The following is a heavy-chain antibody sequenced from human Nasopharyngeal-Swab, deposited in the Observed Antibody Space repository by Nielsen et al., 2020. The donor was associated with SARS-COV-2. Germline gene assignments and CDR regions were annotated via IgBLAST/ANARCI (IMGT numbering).Heavy chain of an antibody. CDR3: AKAHGGGFYYYYMDV. Sequence: GESLKSSCAASGFTFSSYGMHGGRQAPGKGLEWVAVISYDGSNKYYADSVKGRFTISRDNSKNTLYLQMNSLRAEDTAVYYCAKAHGGGFYYYYMDVWGKGTTVTVSS. D-gene: IGHD2-15*01. J-gene: IGHJ6*03. V-gene: IGHV3-30*18. CDR1: GFTFSSYG. CDR2: ISYDGSNK.